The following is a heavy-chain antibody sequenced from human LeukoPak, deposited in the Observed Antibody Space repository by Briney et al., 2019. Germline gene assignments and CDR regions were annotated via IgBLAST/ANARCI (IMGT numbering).Heavy chain of an antibody. D-gene: IGHD1-1*01. CDR1: GFTFSSYS. J-gene: IGHJ6*03. V-gene: IGHV3-21*01. CDR2: ISSSSSYI. CDR3: ARDRTGTLRYYYNYMDV. Sequence: GGSLRLSCAASGFTFSSYSMNWVRQAPGKGLEWVSSISSSSSYIYYADSVKGRFTISRDNAKNSLYLQMNSLRAEDTAVYYCARDRTGTLRYYYNYMDVWGKGTTVTVSS.